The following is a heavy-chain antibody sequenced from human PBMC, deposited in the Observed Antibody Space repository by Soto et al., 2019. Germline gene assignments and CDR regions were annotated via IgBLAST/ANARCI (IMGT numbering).Heavy chain of an antibody. D-gene: IGHD5-18*01. Sequence: GGSLRLSCAASGFTFSSYDMRWIRQAPGKGLEYVSSISSNGGSTNYANSVKGRFTISRDNSKNTLYLQMGSLRAEDTAVYYYARSEGYTAPPDYWGQGTLGTGSS. CDR2: ISSNGGST. J-gene: IGHJ4*03. V-gene: IGHV3-64*01. CDR3: ARSEGYTAPPDY. CDR1: GFTFSSYD.